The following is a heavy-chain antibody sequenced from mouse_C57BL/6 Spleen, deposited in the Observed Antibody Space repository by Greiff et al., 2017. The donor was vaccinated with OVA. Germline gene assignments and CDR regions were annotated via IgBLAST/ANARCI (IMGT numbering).Heavy chain of an antibody. Sequence: EVQLQQSGPELVKPGASVKISCKASGYSFTGYYMNWVKQSPEKSLEWIGEINPSTGGTTSNQKFKAKATLTVDKSSSTAYMQLKSLTSEDSAVYYCARKGYYGECFDVWGTGTTVTVSS. D-gene: IGHD2-13*01. CDR2: INPSTGGT. CDR3: ARKGYYGECFDV. J-gene: IGHJ1*03. V-gene: IGHV1-42*01. CDR1: GYSFTGYY.